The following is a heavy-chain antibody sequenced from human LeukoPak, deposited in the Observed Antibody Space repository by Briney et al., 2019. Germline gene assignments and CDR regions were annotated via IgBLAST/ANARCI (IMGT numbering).Heavy chain of an antibody. D-gene: IGHD3-10*01. Sequence: SQTLSLTCTVSGGSISSGSYYWSWIRQPAGRGLEWIGRIYTSGSTNYNPSLKSRVTISVDTSKNQFSLKLSSVTAADTAVYYCARLTMVRGVAVSNWGQGTLVTVSS. CDR2: IYTSGST. V-gene: IGHV4-61*02. CDR3: ARLTMVRGVAVSN. CDR1: GGSISSGSYY. J-gene: IGHJ4*02.